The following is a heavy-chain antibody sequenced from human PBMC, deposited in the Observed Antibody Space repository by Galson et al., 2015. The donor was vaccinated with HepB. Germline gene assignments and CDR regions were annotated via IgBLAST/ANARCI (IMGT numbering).Heavy chain of an antibody. CDR1: GYTFSSYS. J-gene: IGHJ5*02. CDR3: ARGALVGVVGGSQNNWFAP. D-gene: IGHD2-15*01. CDR2: ISPYNRDT. V-gene: IGHV1-18*01. Sequence: SVKVSCKASGYTFSSYSITWVGQAPGQGLEWMGWISPYNRDTKYARKFQGRVTMTTDTFTSTAYMELRSLRSDDTAFYYCARGALVGVVGGSQNNWFAPWGQGTLVTVSS.